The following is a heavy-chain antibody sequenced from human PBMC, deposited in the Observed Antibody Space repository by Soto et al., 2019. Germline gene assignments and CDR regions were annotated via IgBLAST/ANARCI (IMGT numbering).Heavy chain of an antibody. CDR3: AKDRVESGLGEIDY. J-gene: IGHJ4*02. Sequence: QVQLVESGGGVVQPGRSLRLSCAASGFTFSTNGMHWVRQAPGKGLEWVAIISYDGSNKYYADSVKGRLTISRDISKNTLYLQMNSLRAEDTAVYYCAKDRVESGLGEIDYWGQGTLVTVSS. CDR2: ISYDGSNK. CDR1: GFTFSTNG. V-gene: IGHV3-30*18. D-gene: IGHD3-16*01.